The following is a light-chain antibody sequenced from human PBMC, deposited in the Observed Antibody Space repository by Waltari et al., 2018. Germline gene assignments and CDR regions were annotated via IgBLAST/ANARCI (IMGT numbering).Light chain of an antibody. CDR1: QSLLDGDDGNIY. Sequence: DIVMTQSPLSLSVTLGEPASISCRSTQSLLDGDDGNIYLEWYLPKPRHSPQRLVYEVSTRASGDPDRFRCSGSDTDFTLKINRMETEDVGVYYCMQALELPFTFGGGTKVEIK. CDR3: MQALELPFT. CDR2: EVS. V-gene: IGKV2-40*01. J-gene: IGKJ4*01.